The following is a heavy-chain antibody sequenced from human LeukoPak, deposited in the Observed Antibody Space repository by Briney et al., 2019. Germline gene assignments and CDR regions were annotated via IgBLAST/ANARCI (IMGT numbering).Heavy chain of an antibody. CDR3: ARVGYGDYSGPFDY. CDR2: INSDGSST. Sequence: EPGGSLRLSCAASGFTFSSHWMHWVRQAPGKGLVWVSRINSDGSSTSYADSVKGRFTISRDNAKNTLYLQMNSLRAEDTAVYYCARVGYGDYSGPFDYWGQGTLVTVSS. V-gene: IGHV3-74*01. D-gene: IGHD4-17*01. CDR1: GFTFSSHW. J-gene: IGHJ4*02.